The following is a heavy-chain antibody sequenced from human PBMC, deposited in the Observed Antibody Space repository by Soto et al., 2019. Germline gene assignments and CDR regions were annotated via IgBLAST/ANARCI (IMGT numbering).Heavy chain of an antibody. J-gene: IGHJ4*02. D-gene: IGHD3-9*01. V-gene: IGHV3-23*01. CDR3: AKGTEYDILTGCDY. CDR1: GFTFSLSA. CDR2: LSGGGSTT. Sequence: EVQLLESGGGFVQPGESLRLSCAASGFTFSLSAMSWVRQAPGRGLDWVSSLSGGGSTTDYADSVKGRFTISRDNSKNPVHLQMNSLRAEDTAVYYCAKGTEYDILTGCDYWGQGALVTVSS.